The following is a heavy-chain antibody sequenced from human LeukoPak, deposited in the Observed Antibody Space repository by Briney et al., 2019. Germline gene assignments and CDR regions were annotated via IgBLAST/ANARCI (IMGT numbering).Heavy chain of an antibody. V-gene: IGHV1-69*13. D-gene: IGHD3-10*01. CDR3: ARGRLGAMVRGADFDC. CDR2: IIPIFGTA. CDR1: GGTFSSYA. Sequence: ASVKVSCRASGGTFSSYAISWVRQAPGQGLEWMGGIIPIFGTANYAQKFQGRVTITADESTSTAYMELSSLRSEDTAVYYCARGRLGAMVRGADFDCWGQGTLVTVSS. J-gene: IGHJ4*02.